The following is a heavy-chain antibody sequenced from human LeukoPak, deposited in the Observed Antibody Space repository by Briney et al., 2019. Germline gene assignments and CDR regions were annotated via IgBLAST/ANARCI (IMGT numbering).Heavy chain of an antibody. CDR3: ARETVGDCTSNSCYDGPFSFDI. D-gene: IGHD2-2*01. CDR2: IYYSGST. V-gene: IGHV4-39*07. CDR1: GGSISSSSYY. J-gene: IGHJ3*02. Sequence: SETLSLTCTVSGGSISSSSYYWGWIRQPPGKGLEWIGYIYYSGSTSYNPSLKSRVTISVDTSKNQFSLKLRSVTAADTAVYYCARETVGDCTSNSCYDGPFSFDIWGQGRMVTVSS.